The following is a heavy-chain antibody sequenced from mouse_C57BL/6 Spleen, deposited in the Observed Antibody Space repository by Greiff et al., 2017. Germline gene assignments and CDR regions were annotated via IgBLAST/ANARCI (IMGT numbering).Heavy chain of an antibody. CDR2: ISSGSRTL. CDR1: GFTFSDYG. CDR3: ARRTDGSSYVFYAMDY. D-gene: IGHD1-1*01. V-gene: IGHV5-17*01. Sequence: EVKVVESGGGLVKPGGSLKLSCAASGFTFSDYGMHWVRQAPEKGLEWVAYISSGSRTLYYADTVKGRFTISRDHAKNTLFLQMTSLRSEDTAMYYCARRTDGSSYVFYAMDYWGQGTSVTVSS. J-gene: IGHJ4*01.